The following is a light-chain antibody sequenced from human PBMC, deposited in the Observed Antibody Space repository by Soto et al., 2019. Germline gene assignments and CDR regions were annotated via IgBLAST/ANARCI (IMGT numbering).Light chain of an antibody. CDR1: QSVSSN. J-gene: IGKJ2*01. Sequence: EIVMTQSPATLSASPGERVTLSCRASQSVSSNLAWYQQKPGQAPRLLIYGTSTRATGIPGRFSGSGSGTEFTLTISSLQSEDFAVYYCQQYNSWPPNTFGQGTKLEIK. V-gene: IGKV3-15*01. CDR3: QQYNSWPPNT. CDR2: GTS.